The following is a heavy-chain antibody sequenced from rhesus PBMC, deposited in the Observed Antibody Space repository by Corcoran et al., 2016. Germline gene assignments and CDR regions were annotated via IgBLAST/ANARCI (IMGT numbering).Heavy chain of an antibody. CDR1: GGPPSTNW. CDR2: INANTGST. V-gene: IGHV4-80*01. D-gene: IGHD2-2*01. J-gene: IGHJ5-2*02. Sequence: VQLQESGPGLVKPSETLSLTCAVSGGPPSTNWWSWLRQSPAQGLEWIGEINANTGSTDYNPSLKSRVTISKDAAKNQFSLSLSSVTAADTAIYYCAKYTLRISDNSFDVWGRGFLVTVSS. CDR3: AKYTLRISDNSFDV.